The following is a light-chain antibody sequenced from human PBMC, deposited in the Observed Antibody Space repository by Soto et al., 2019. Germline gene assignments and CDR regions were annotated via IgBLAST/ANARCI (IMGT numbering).Light chain of an antibody. J-gene: IGLJ2*01. Sequence: QSALTQPASVSGSAGQSITISCTGTSSDVGGYDYVSWYQQHPGKAPKLMIYDVSDRPTEVSKRFSGSKSGNTAYLTISGLQAEDEADYYCSSYTSISTWLFGGGTKVTVL. CDR3: SSYTSISTWL. CDR1: SSDVGGYDY. CDR2: DVS. V-gene: IGLV2-14*03.